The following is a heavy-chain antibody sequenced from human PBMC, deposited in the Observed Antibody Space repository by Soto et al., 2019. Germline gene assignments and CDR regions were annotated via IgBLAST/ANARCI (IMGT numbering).Heavy chain of an antibody. CDR2: INHSGST. J-gene: IGHJ4*02. CDR3: ARVYCSGGSCYQYVGFDY. V-gene: IGHV4-34*01. D-gene: IGHD2-15*01. Sequence: QVQLQQWGAGLLKPSETLSLTCAVYGGSFSGYYWSWIRQPPGKGLEWIGEINHSGSTNYNPSLKSRGTISVDTSKNQFSLKLSSVTAADTAVYYCARVYCSGGSCYQYVGFDYWGQGTLVTVSS. CDR1: GGSFSGYY.